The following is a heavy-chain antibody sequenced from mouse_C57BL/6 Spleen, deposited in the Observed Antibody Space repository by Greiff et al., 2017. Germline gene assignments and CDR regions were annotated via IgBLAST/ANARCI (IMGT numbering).Heavy chain of an antibody. V-gene: IGHV1-26*01. J-gene: IGHJ3*01. D-gene: IGHD6-1*01. CDR3: ARRSWAY. CDR1: GYTFTDYY. CDR2: INPNNGGT. Sequence: LQQSGPELVKPGASVKISCKASGYTFTDYYMNWVKQSHGKSLEWIGDINPNNGGTSYNQKFKGKATLTVDKSSSTAYMELRSLTSEDSAVYYCARRSWAYWGRGTLVTVSA.